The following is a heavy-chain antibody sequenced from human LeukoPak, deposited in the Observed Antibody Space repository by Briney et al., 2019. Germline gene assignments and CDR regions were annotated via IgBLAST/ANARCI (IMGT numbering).Heavy chain of an antibody. CDR3: ARASTTVPNLLDY. CDR1: GFTFSTYL. Sequence: GGSLRLSRAASGFTFSTYLMHWVRQAPGKGLLWGSRISGDGTSTKYADSVKGRFTISRDNARHTLYLQMNSLRAEDTAVYYCARASTTVPNLLDYWGQGTLVTVSS. CDR2: ISGDGTST. D-gene: IGHD4-17*01. V-gene: IGHV3-74*03. J-gene: IGHJ4*02.